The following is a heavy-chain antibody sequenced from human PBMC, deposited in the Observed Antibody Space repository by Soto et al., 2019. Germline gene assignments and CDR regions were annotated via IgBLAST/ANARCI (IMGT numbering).Heavy chain of an antibody. CDR2: ISSSSSYI. J-gene: IGHJ4*02. D-gene: IGHD1-7*01. V-gene: IGHV3-21*01. CDR1: GFTFSSYS. Sequence: EVQLVESGGGLVKPGGSLRLSCAASGFTFSSYSMNWVRQAPGKGLEWVSSISSSSSYIYYADSVKGRFTISRDNAKNSLYLQMNSLRAEDTAVYYCASWGITGTIIGNDYWGQGTLVTVSS. CDR3: ASWGITGTIIGNDY.